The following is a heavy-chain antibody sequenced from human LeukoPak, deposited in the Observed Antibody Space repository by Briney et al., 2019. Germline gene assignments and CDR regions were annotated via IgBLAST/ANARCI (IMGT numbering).Heavy chain of an antibody. Sequence: PSETLSLTCTVSGDSISSYYWSWIRQPPWKGLEWIGYIYYTGTTNYNPSLKSRLTISVDTSKSQFSLRLSSVTAADTAVYYCARRLTTGTNDYWGQGTLVTVSS. CDR2: IYYTGTT. CDR1: GDSISSYY. CDR3: ARRLTTGTNDY. J-gene: IGHJ4*02. V-gene: IGHV4-59*08. D-gene: IGHD1-7*01.